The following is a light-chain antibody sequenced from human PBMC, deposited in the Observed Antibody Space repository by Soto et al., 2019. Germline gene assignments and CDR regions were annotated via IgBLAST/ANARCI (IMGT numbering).Light chain of an antibody. CDR1: QSVSSTY. Sequence: EIVLTQSPGTLSLSPGERATLSCRASQSVSSTYLAWYHQKPGQAPRLLIYGASSRATGIPDRFSGSGSGTVFTLTISRLEPEDFAVYYCQLYGSSPPKYTFGQGTKLEIK. V-gene: IGKV3-20*01. J-gene: IGKJ2*01. CDR3: QLYGSSPPKYT. CDR2: GAS.